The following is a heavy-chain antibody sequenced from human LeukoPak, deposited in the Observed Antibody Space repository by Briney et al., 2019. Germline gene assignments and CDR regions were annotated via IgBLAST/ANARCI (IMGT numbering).Heavy chain of an antibody. CDR2: IYYSGST. J-gene: IGHJ5*02. D-gene: IGHD3-3*01. Sequence: SETLSLTCTVSGGSISSYYWSWIRQPPGKGLEWIGYIYYSGSTNYNPSLKSRVTISVDTSKNQFSLKLSSVTAADTAVYYCAKSVSLTIFDLRFDPWGQGTLVTVSS. CDR1: GGSISSYY. CDR3: AKSVSLTIFDLRFDP. V-gene: IGHV4-59*01.